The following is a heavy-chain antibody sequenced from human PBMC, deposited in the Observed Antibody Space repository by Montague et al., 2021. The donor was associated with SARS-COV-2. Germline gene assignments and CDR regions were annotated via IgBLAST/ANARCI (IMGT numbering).Heavy chain of an antibody. J-gene: IGHJ4*02. V-gene: IGHV3-7*01. CDR1: GFTFGGHW. D-gene: IGHD1-1*01. Sequence: SLRLSCAASGFTFGGHWIAWVRQAPGKGLEWVANIKYDGSEKYYVDSMKGRFTTSRDNAKHSLFLQMNSLRAEDTAVYYCTINDNWAFNYWGQGTLVTVSS. CDR2: IKYDGSEK. CDR3: TINDNWAFNY.